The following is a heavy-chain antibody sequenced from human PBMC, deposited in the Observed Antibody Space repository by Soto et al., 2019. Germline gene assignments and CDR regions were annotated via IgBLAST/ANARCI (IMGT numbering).Heavy chain of an antibody. D-gene: IGHD5-12*01. Sequence: QVQLVESGGGVVQPGGSLRLSCEGSGFAFSNFAFHWVRQAPGKGLQWVAVISYNGGVKFYADSVKGRFTVSRDNFNNTVHLQMRGLRVEDTALYYCARDGFDVWSGEVGGVFASWGLGPLVSVSS. CDR1: GFAFSNFA. J-gene: IGHJ4*02. V-gene: IGHV3-30*04. CDR2: ISYNGGVK. CDR3: ARDGFDVWSGEVGGVFAS.